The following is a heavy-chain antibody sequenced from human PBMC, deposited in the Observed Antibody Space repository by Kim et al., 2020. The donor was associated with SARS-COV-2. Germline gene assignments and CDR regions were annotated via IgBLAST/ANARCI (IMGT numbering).Heavy chain of an antibody. V-gene: IGHV3-66*01. D-gene: IGHD5-12*01. J-gene: IGHJ3*02. Sequence: GQGRFTISRENSKNTLYLQMNSLGAEDTAVYYCARDSRTGYDKNDAFDIWGQGTMVTVSS. CDR3: ARDSRTGYDKNDAFDI.